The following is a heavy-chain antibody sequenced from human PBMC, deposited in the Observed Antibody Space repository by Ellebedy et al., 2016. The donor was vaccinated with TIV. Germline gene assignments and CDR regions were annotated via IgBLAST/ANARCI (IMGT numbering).Heavy chain of an antibody. CDR2: MNQDGSDK. V-gene: IGHV3-7*01. Sequence: GGSLRLSCAASRFSFSSYWMSWVRQAPGKGLEWVANMNQDGSDKYYVDSVKGRFTISRDNAQTSLYLQMNSLGADDTAMYYCASDGSYGDYRSPTHAFVMWGQGTMVSVSS. J-gene: IGHJ3*02. CDR1: RFSFSSYW. D-gene: IGHD4-17*01. CDR3: ASDGSYGDYRSPTHAFVM.